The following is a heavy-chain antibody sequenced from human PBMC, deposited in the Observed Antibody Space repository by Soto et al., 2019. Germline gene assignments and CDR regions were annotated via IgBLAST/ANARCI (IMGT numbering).Heavy chain of an antibody. V-gene: IGHV4-31*03. CDR3: ARDDRDGYNPSGVYFDY. Sequence: SETLSLACTVSGGSISSGGYYWSWIRQHPGKGLEWIGYIYYSGSTYYNPSLKSRVTISVDTSKNQFSLKLSSVTAADTAVYYCARDDRDGYNPSGVYFDYWGQGTLVTVSS. CDR2: IYYSGST. CDR1: GGSISSGGYY. J-gene: IGHJ4*02. D-gene: IGHD5-12*01.